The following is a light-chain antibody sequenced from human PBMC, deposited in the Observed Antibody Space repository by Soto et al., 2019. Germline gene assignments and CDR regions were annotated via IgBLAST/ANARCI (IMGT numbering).Light chain of an antibody. V-gene: IGLV1-40*01. Sequence: QSVLTQPPSVSGAPGQRVTIYCTGSTSNIGGGYDVHWYQQLRGTAPKLLIYGNSNRPSGVPDRFSGSKSGTSASLAITGLQAEDEGDYYCQSYDSSLSGSVFGGGTQLTVL. CDR3: QSYDSSLSGSV. CDR2: GNS. CDR1: TSNIGGGYD. J-gene: IGLJ3*02.